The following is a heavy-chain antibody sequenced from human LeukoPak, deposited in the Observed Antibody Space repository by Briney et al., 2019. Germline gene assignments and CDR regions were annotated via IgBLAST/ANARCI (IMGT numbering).Heavy chain of an antibody. J-gene: IGHJ3*02. CDR3: AKDPPEITMIVVVSDAFDI. CDR2: TSGSGGGT. D-gene: IGHD3-22*01. V-gene: IGHV3-23*01. CDR1: GFTFCSYA. Sequence: GGSLRLSSAASGFTFCSYAMCWVPDALGKGGERVSPTSGSGGGTYYADSGKGRFTISTDNSKNTLHLQRNSLRAEDTAVYYCAKDPPEITMIVVVSDAFDIWGQGTMVTVSS.